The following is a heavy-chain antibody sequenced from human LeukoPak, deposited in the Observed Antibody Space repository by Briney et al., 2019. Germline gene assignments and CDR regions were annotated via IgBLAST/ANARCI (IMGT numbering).Heavy chain of an antibody. J-gene: IGHJ4*02. D-gene: IGHD1-26*01. CDR3: ARQSGGNTWPFDC. CDR1: GGSISSGSYY. Sequence: SETLSLTCTVSGGSISSGSYYWGWVRQPPRKGLEWIATISHSGSTYYNPSLKSRVTISLDTSQNQFSLKLSSVTAADTAVYYCARQSGGNTWPFDCWGQGPLVTVSS. CDR2: ISHSGST. V-gene: IGHV4-39*01.